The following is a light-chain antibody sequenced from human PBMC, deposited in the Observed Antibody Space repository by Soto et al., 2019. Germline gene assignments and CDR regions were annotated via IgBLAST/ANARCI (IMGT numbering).Light chain of an antibody. Sequence: QSALTQPASVSGSPGQSITISCTGTSSNIGDYNYVSWYQRHPGKAPKLMIYEVSNRPSGVSNRFSGSKSGNTASLTISGLQAEDEADYYCSSYTSSTIVVFGGGTKLTVL. CDR1: SSNIGDYNY. CDR2: EVS. J-gene: IGLJ2*01. V-gene: IGLV2-14*01. CDR3: SSYTSSTIVV.